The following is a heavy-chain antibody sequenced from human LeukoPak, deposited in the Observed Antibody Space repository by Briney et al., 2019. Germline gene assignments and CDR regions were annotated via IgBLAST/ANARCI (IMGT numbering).Heavy chain of an antibody. V-gene: IGHV1-18*01. CDR1: GYTFTSYG. D-gene: IGHD1-26*01. CDR3: ARDGRFAAYEPDY. Sequence: ASVKVSCKASGYTFTSYGISWVRQAPGQGLEWVGWISAYDGNTNYAQKFQGRVTMTTDTSTSTAHMELRSLRYDDTAVYYCARDGRFAAYEPDYWGQGTLVTVSS. CDR2: ISAYDGNT. J-gene: IGHJ4*02.